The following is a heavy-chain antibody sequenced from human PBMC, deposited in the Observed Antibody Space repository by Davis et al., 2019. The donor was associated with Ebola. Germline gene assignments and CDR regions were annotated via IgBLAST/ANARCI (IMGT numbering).Heavy chain of an antibody. D-gene: IGHD3-10*01. CDR3: ATWRSGYYGSGSYKAFDI. Sequence: ASVKVSCKASGYTFTSYYMHWVRQAPGQGLEWMGIINPSGGSTSYAQKFQGRVTMTRDTSTSTVYMELSSLRSEDTAVYYCATWRSGYYGSGSYKAFDIWGQGTMVTVSS. CDR1: GYTFTSYY. CDR2: INPSGGST. J-gene: IGHJ3*02. V-gene: IGHV1-46*01.